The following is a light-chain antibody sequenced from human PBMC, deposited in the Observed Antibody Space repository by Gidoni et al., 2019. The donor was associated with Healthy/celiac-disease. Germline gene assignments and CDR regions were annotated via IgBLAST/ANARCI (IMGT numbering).Light chain of an antibody. Sequence: DIQMTQSPSSLSASVGDRVTITCRAIQSISSYLNWYQQKPGKAPKLLIYAASSLQSGVPSRFSGSGSGTDFTLTISSLQPEDFATYYCQQSYSTPPYPFGQGTKLEIK. CDR3: QQSYSTPPYP. CDR1: QSISSY. J-gene: IGKJ2*01. CDR2: AAS. V-gene: IGKV1-39*01.